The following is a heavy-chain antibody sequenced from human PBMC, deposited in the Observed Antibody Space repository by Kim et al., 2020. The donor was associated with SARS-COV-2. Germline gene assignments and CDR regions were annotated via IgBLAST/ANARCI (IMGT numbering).Heavy chain of an antibody. CDR3: AREVPDGSSPGIDY. V-gene: IGHV3-21*01. J-gene: IGHJ4*02. Sequence: DAVRGRFTIARDNAKTSLYLQMNSLRAGDTAVYYCAREVPDGSSPGIDYWGQGTLVTVSS. D-gene: IGHD6-6*01.